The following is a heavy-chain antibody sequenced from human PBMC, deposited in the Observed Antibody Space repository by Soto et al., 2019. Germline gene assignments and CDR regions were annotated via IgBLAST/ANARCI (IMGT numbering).Heavy chain of an antibody. J-gene: IGHJ4*02. D-gene: IGHD2-8*01. CDR2: IWYDGSNK. V-gene: IGHV3-33*01. CDR3: ARDRTVLMVYAIDALGY. Sequence: GGSLRLSCAASGFTFSSYGMHWVRQAPGKGLEWVAVIWYDGSNKYYADSVKGRFTISRDNSKNTLYLQMNSLRAEDTAVYYCARDRTVLMVYAIDALGYWGQGTLVTVSS. CDR1: GFTFSSYG.